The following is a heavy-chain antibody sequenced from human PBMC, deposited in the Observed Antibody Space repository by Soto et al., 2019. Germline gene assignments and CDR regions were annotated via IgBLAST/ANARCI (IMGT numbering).Heavy chain of an antibody. CDR3: VRLQADTIFGVVNYYYGMDV. CDR1: GYSFTSYW. J-gene: IGHJ6*02. D-gene: IGHD3-3*01. CDR2: IYPGDSDT. Sequence: GESLKISCKGSGYSFTSYWIGWVRQMPGKGLEWMGIIYPGDSDTRYSPSFQGQVTISADKSISTAYLQWSSLKASDTAMYYCVRLQADTIFGVVNYYYGMDVWGQGTTVTVSS. V-gene: IGHV5-51*01.